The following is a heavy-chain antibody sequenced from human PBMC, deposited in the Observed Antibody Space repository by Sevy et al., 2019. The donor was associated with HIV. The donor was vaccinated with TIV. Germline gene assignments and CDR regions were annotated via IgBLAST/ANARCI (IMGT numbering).Heavy chain of an antibody. D-gene: IGHD3-22*01. CDR1: GYTLTQLS. CDR3: ATTKDYYDSSGSPFDY. J-gene: IGHJ4*02. CDR2: FDPEDGET. Sequence: ASVKVSCKVSGYTLTQLSMHWVRQAPGKGLEWMGSFDPEDGETLYAQKFQGRVTMTEDTSTNIAYMELSSLRSEDTAVYYCATTKDYYDSSGSPFDYWGQGTLVTVSS. V-gene: IGHV1-24*01.